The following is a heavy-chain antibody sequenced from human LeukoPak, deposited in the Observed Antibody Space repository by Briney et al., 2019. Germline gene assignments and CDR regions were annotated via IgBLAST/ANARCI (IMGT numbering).Heavy chain of an antibody. D-gene: IGHD2-15*01. Sequence: SETLSLTCTVSGGSISSYYWSWIRQPPGKGLEWIGYIYYSGSTNYNPSLKSRVTMSVDTSKNQFSLKLSSVTAADTAVYYCASVNCSGGSCYSGYFQHWGQGTLVTVSS. CDR3: ASVNCSGGSCYSGYFQH. V-gene: IGHV4-59*08. CDR1: GGSISSYY. J-gene: IGHJ1*01. CDR2: IYYSGST.